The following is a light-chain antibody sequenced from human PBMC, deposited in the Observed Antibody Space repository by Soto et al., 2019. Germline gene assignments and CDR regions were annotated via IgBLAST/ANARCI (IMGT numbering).Light chain of an antibody. CDR1: QGISSY. Sequence: DIQLTQSPSFLSASVGDRVTITCRASQGISSYLAWYQQRPGKAPKLLIYAASTLQSGVPSRFSGSGSGTEFTLTISRLQPEDFATYYCQQLNTYPWTFGQGTNLEIK. CDR2: AAS. J-gene: IGKJ2*01. V-gene: IGKV1-9*01. CDR3: QQLNTYPWT.